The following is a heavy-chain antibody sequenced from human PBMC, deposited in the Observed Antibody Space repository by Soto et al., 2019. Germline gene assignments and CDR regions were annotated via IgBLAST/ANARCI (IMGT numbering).Heavy chain of an antibody. J-gene: IGHJ4*02. Sequence: PSETLSLTCTVSGGSISSYYWSWIRQPPGKGLEWIGYIYYSGSTNYNPSLKSRVTISVDTSKNQFSLKLSSVTAADTAVYYCARRAAAAEEDKGTYFDYWGQGTLVTVSS. D-gene: IGHD6-13*01. V-gene: IGHV4-59*01. CDR2: IYYSGST. CDR3: ARRAAAAEEDKGTYFDY. CDR1: GGSISSYY.